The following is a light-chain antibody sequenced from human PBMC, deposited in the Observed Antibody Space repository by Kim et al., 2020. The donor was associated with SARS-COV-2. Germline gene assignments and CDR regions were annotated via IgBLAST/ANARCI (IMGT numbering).Light chain of an antibody. CDR1: TSDVGDYDF. J-gene: IGLJ1*01. CDR3: CSYAGRYTYL. CDR2: DVT. Sequence: QSALTQPRSVSGSPGQSVTISCTGSTSDVGDYDFVSWYQHHPGKAPKVLIFDVTKRPSGIPDRFSGSKSGNTASLTISGLQTEDEGDYYCCSYAGRYTYLFGTGTKVTVL. V-gene: IGLV2-11*01.